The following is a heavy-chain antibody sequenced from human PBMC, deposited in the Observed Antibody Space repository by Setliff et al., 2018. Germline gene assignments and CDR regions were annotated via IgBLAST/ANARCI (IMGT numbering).Heavy chain of an antibody. CDR3: ARQDGRITMIVVVMQAFDI. Sequence: ASVKVSCKASGYTFTSYGIGWVRQAPGQGLEWMGWISAYNGNTNYAQKLQGRVTMTTDTSTSTAYMELRSLRSDDTAVYYCARQDGRITMIVVVMQAFDIWGQGTMVTVSS. D-gene: IGHD3-22*01. CDR2: ISAYNGNT. V-gene: IGHV1-18*01. CDR1: GYTFTSYG. J-gene: IGHJ3*02.